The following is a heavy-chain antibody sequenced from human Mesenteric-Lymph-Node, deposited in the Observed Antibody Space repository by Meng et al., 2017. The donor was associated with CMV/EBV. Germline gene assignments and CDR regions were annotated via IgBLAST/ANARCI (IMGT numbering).Heavy chain of an antibody. CDR3: VYFGDFVPLR. V-gene: IGHV6-1*01. CDR2: TYYRSESYN. CDR1: GESIASNNEA. D-gene: IGHD3-16*01. Sequence: PVLVNVSQSLLLTCTIIGESIASNNEACDCSRQSPSSGFEWLGRTYYRSESYNDYAGSEKSRISVNLDTTKIQLSLTVNFVTPEDTTVYYCVYFGDFVPLRWGQGTLVTVSS. J-gene: IGHJ1*01.